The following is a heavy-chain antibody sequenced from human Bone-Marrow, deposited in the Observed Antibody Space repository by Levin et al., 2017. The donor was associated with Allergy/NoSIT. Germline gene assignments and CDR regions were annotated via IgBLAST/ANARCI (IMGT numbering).Heavy chain of an antibody. J-gene: IGHJ5*02. Sequence: GGSLRLSCAASGFTFSSDAMSWVRQAPGKGLEWVSAISGSGGTTYYADSVKGRFTISRDNSKNTLYLQMNSLRAEDTAVYYCAKSYCSGGSCYTNWFDPWGQGTLVTVSS. D-gene: IGHD2-15*01. CDR2: ISGSGGTT. V-gene: IGHV3-23*01. CDR3: AKSYCSGGSCYTNWFDP. CDR1: GFTFSSDA.